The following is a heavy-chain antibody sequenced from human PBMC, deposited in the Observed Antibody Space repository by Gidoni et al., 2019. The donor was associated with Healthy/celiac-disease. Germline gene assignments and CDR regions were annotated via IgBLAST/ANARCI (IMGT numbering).Heavy chain of an antibody. CDR1: GSTFVVYA. CDR3: TRDSGSITIFGVVTADY. V-gene: IGHV3-49*05. CDR2: IRSKAYGGTT. J-gene: IGHJ4*02. D-gene: IGHD3-3*01. Sequence: EVQLVESGGGWVKPGGSLRLPCPAPGSTFVVYAMSWFRQAPGKGREWVGFIRSKAYGGTTEYAASVKGRFTISRDDSKSIAYLQMNSLKTEDTAVYYCTRDSGSITIFGVVTADYWGQGTLVTVSS.